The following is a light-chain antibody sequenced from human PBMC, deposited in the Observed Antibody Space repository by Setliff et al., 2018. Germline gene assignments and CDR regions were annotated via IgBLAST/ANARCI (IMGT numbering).Light chain of an antibody. J-gene: IGLJ1*01. CDR2: DVT. CDR1: SRDVGGYNF. Sequence: QSALTQPAAVSGSPGQSIAISCTGTSRDVGGYNFVSWYQQHPDKAPKLLIYDVTVRPSGVSNRFSGSKSGNTASLTISGLQAEDEADYYCSAYTSSSTYVFGTGTKVTVL. V-gene: IGLV2-14*01. CDR3: SAYTSSSTYV.